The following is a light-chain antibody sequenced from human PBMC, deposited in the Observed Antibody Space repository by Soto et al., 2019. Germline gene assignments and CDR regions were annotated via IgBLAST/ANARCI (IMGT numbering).Light chain of an antibody. CDR3: QQFSSYPLT. J-gene: IGKJ4*01. CDR1: QSINNY. CDR2: DAS. Sequence: VLTQSQCTLSLSPGERATLSCRASQSINNYLAWYQQKPGQAPRLLIYDASSRATGIPDRFSGGGSGTDFTLTISRLEPEDFAVYYCQQFSSYPLTFGGGTKVDIK. V-gene: IGKV3-20*01.